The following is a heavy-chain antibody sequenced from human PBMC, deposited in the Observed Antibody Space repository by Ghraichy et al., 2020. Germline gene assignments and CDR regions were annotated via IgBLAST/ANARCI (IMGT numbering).Heavy chain of an antibody. D-gene: IGHD1-26*01. CDR1: GYTFTTYY. CDR2: INPSGGST. Sequence: ASVKVSCKASGYTFTTYYMHWVRQAPGQGLEWMGIINPSGGSTNYAQKFQGRVTMTRDTSTNTVYMELSSLRSEDTAVYYCARAVGATNAFDIWGQGTVVTVSS. J-gene: IGHJ3*02. V-gene: IGHV1-46*01. CDR3: ARAVGATNAFDI.